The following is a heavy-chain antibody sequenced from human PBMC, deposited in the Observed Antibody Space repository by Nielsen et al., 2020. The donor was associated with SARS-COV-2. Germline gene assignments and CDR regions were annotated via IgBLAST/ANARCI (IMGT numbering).Heavy chain of an antibody. CDR2: IYPGDSDT. CDR1: GYSFTSYW. Sequence: GESLKISCKGSGYSFTSYWIGWVRQMPGKGLEWMGIIYPGDSDTRYSPSFQGQVTISADKSISTAYLQWSSLKASDTAMYYCARQSSIAAPPYYYYGMDVWGQGTTVTVSS. V-gene: IGHV5-51*01. CDR3: ARQSSIAAPPYYYYGMDV. J-gene: IGHJ6*02. D-gene: IGHD6-6*01.